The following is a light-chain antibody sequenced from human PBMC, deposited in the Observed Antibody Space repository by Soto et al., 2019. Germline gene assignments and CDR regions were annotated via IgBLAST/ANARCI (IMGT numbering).Light chain of an antibody. J-gene: IGLJ2*01. CDR3: CSYAGSSTFKV. V-gene: IGLV2-23*03. Sequence: QSVLTQPASVSGSPGQSITISCTGTSSDVGSYNLVSWYQQHPGKAPKLMIYEGSKRPSGVSNRFSGSKSGNTASLTISGXXXXXXXDYYCCSYAGSSTFKVFGGGTKVTVL. CDR1: SSDVGSYNL. CDR2: EGS.